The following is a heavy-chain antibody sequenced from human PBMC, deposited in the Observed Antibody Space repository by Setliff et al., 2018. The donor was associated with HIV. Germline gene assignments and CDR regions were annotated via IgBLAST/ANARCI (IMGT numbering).Heavy chain of an antibody. D-gene: IGHD6-25*01. CDR2: IKNKIEGETT. Sequence: PVGSLRLSCAASGFTFDSACMSWVRQAPGKGLEWVGRIKNKIEGETTDYAAPVKGRFTISRDDAKNTVYLQMNSLKTEDTAVYYCTTDPYNSAYYFYGTDVWGQGTTVTVSS. V-gene: IGHV3-15*01. CDR1: GFTFDSAC. J-gene: IGHJ6*02. CDR3: TTDPYNSAYYFYGTDV.